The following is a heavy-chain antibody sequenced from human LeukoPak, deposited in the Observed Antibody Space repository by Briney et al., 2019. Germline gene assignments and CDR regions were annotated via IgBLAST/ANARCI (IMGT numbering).Heavy chain of an antibody. CDR1: GYTFTSYG. V-gene: IGHV1-18*01. CDR3: AREPGIAGRYFFDY. J-gene: IGHJ4*02. D-gene: IGHD6-13*01. CDR2: ISAYNGNT. Sequence: ASVKVSCKASGYTFTSYGISWVRQAPGQGLEWMGWISAYNGNTNYAQKLQGRVTMTRDMSTSTVFMELSSLRSEDTAVYYCAREPGIAGRYFFDYWGQGTLVTVSS.